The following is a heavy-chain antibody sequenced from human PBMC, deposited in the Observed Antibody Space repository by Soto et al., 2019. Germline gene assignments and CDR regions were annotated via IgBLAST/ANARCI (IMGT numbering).Heavy chain of an antibody. V-gene: IGHV4-59*01. Sequence: SLTCTVSGGSISSYYWSWIRQPPGKGLEWIGYIYYSGSTNYNPSLKSRVTISVDTSKNQFSLKLSSVTAADTAVYYCARISLGYCSSTSCPSPNYYYYYGMDVWGQGTTVTVSS. CDR2: IYYSGST. J-gene: IGHJ6*02. D-gene: IGHD2-2*01. CDR1: GGSISSYY. CDR3: ARISLGYCSSTSCPSPNYYYYYGMDV.